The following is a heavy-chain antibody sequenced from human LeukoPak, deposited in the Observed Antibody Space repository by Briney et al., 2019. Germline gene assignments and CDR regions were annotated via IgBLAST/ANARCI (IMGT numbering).Heavy chain of an antibody. Sequence: SETLSLTCSVSGDSISNFYWNWIRQPPGKRLEWIGNIHYSGNSNYNPSLQSRVTISIDKSRKQLFLKLTSVTAADTAVYYCALAPNSNWFDLWGQGTLVTVSS. V-gene: IGHV4-59*08. CDR2: IHYSGNS. CDR3: ALAPNSNWFDL. CDR1: GDSISNFY. J-gene: IGHJ5*02.